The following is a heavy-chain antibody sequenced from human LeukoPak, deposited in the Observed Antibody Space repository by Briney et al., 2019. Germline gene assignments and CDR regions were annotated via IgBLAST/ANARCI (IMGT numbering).Heavy chain of an antibody. CDR2: IHHSGST. Sequence: SETLSLTCAVYGVSFSGYYWSWLRQPPGKGLEWVGEIHHSGSTNYNPSLKSRVTISVDTSKNQFSLKLTSVTAADTAVYYCARGGGDYWYFDLWGRGTLVTVSS. J-gene: IGHJ2*01. D-gene: IGHD2-21*01. CDR3: ARGGGDYWYFDL. CDR1: GVSFSGYY. V-gene: IGHV4-34*01.